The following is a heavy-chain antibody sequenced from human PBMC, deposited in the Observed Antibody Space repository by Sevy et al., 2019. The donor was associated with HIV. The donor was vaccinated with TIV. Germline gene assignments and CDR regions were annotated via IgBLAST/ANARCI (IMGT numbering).Heavy chain of an antibody. J-gene: IGHJ4*02. Sequence: GGSLRLSCAASGFTFSSYWMSWVRQAPGKGLEWVANIKQDGSEKYYVDSVKGRFTISRDNAKNSLYLQMNSLRAEDTAVYYCAREDASAAAGIADRYYFDYWGQGTLVTVSS. CDR2: IKQDGSEK. CDR1: GFTFSSYW. V-gene: IGHV3-7*01. D-gene: IGHD6-13*01. CDR3: AREDASAAAGIADRYYFDY.